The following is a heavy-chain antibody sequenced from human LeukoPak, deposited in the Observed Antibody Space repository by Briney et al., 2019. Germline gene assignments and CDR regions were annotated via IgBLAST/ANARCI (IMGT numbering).Heavy chain of an antibody. J-gene: IGHJ5*02. Sequence: SETLSLTCTVSGYSISSGYYWGWIRQPPGKGLEWIGSIYHSGSTYYNPSLKSRVTISVDTSKNQFSLKLSSVTAADTAVYYCARAGYCTSASCYPRGWFDPWGQGTLVTVSS. CDR2: IYHSGST. V-gene: IGHV4-38-2*02. CDR1: GYSISSGYY. CDR3: ARAGYCTSASCYPRGWFDP. D-gene: IGHD2-2*01.